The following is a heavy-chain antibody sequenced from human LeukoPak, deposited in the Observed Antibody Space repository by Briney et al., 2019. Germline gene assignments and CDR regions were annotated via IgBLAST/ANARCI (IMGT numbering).Heavy chain of an antibody. V-gene: IGHV3-23*01. D-gene: IGHD6-19*01. CDR2: ISGSGGST. Sequence: GGSLRLSCAASGFTVITNDMTWVRQAPGKGLEWVSAISGSGGSTYYADSVKGRFTISRDNSENTLYLRMNSLRAEDTAVYYCARETVAGTFDFWGQGTLVTVSS. CDR1: GFTVITND. CDR3: ARETVAGTFDF. J-gene: IGHJ4*02.